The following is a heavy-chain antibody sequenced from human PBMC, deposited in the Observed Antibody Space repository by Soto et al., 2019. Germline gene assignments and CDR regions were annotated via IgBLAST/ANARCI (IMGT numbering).Heavy chain of an antibody. CDR1: GGSISSYY. Sequence: PSETLSLTCTVSGGSISSYYWSWIRQPPGKGLEWIGYIYYSGSTSYNPSLKSRVTISVDTSKNQFSLKLSSVTAADTAVYYCASGYFDWPLYWGQGTLVTVSS. V-gene: IGHV4-59*01. CDR2: IYYSGST. J-gene: IGHJ4*02. D-gene: IGHD3-9*01. CDR3: ASGYFDWPLY.